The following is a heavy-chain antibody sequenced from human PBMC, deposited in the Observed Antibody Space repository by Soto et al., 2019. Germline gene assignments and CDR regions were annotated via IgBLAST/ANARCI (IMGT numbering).Heavy chain of an antibody. D-gene: IGHD2-8*01. CDR1: GFNFSRYS. Sequence: EVQLVESGGDLVQPGGSLRLSCAASGFNFSRYSMNWVRQAPGKGLEWAAYISGSSSSIEHADSVKGRFTISRDNAKNSVYLQMNSLRDEDTAVYYCAREYAWAVDYWGQGTLVTVSS. CDR2: ISGSSSSI. V-gene: IGHV3-48*02. CDR3: AREYAWAVDY. J-gene: IGHJ4*02.